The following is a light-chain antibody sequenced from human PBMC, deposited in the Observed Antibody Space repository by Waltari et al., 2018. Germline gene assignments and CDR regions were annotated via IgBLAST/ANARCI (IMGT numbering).Light chain of an antibody. CDR3: QQRSNWTPHT. V-gene: IGKV3-11*01. CDR1: QSVGTY. CDR2: DAS. J-gene: IGKJ2*01. Sequence: EIVLTQSTAILALSPGETATLPCSASQSVGTYLAWYQQRPGQAPRLLIYDASNRATGIPARFRGSGSGTDFTLTISSLEPEDFAVYYCQQRSNWTPHTFGQGARLEIK.